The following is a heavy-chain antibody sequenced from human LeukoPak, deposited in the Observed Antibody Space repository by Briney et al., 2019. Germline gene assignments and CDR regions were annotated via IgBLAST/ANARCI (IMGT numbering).Heavy chain of an antibody. CDR1: GFTFSSYA. J-gene: IGHJ4*02. Sequence: GGSLRLSCAASGFTFSSYAMHWVRQAPGKELEWVAVISYDGSNKYYADSVKGRFTISRDNSKNTLYLQMNSLRAEDTAVYYCARAEGYYFDYWGQGTLVTVSS. V-gene: IGHV3-30-3*01. CDR3: ARAEGYYFDY. CDR2: ISYDGSNK.